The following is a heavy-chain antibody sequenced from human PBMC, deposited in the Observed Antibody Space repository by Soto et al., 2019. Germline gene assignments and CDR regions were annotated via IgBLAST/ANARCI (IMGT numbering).Heavy chain of an antibody. CDR3: ASWQLQEHAYDI. J-gene: IGHJ3*02. V-gene: IGHV3-53*01. Sequence: DVQLVESGGGLIQPGGSLRLSCAAFGLTVSGKKYLAWFRQAPGKGLEWLSGLYDVDGTYYADSVKGRFTVSRDSSQSVVYLHMHSLRPDDTAVYYCASWQLQEHAYDIWGLGTAVTVSS. CDR2: LYDVDGT. CDR1: GLTVSGKKY. D-gene: IGHD1-1*01.